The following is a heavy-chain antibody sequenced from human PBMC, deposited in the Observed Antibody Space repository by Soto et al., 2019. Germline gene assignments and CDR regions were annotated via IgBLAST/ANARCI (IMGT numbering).Heavy chain of an antibody. D-gene: IGHD5-18*01. CDR2: IYFSGRT. CDR1: GGSFSSGDYY. CDR3: ARELHGYRYGHGEVY. V-gene: IGHV4-30-4*01. J-gene: IGHJ4*02. Sequence: QVQLQESGPGLVKPSQTLSLTCTVSGGSFSSGDYYWNWIRQPPGKGLEWIGYIYFSGRTYYNPSLKRLVIISLDTSRNQFSLKLISVTDADTAVYYCARELHGYRYGHGEVYWGQGTLVTVSS.